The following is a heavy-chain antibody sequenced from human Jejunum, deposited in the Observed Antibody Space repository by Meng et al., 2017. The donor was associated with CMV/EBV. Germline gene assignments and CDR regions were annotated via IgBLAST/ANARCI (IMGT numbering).Heavy chain of an antibody. CDR3: ARALAGTYYYGMDV. D-gene: IGHD1-1*01. CDR1: GFTGSSDD. CDR2: IYTGGTT. Sequence: APGFTGSSDDMTWVRQAPGKGLEWVSVIYTGGTTHYADSVKSRFTISRDSSKHTLFLQMNSLRAEDTAVYYCARALAGTYYYGMDVWGQGTTVTVSS. V-gene: IGHV3-53*01. J-gene: IGHJ6*02.